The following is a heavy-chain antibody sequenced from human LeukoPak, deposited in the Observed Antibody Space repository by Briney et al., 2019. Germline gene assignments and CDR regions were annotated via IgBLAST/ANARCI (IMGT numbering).Heavy chain of an antibody. J-gene: IGHJ4*02. Sequence: PGGSLRLSCAASGFTFSSYVMSWVRQAPGKGLEWVSAMSGSGASTYYADSVKGRFTISRDNSKNTLYLQMNSLRAEDTAVYYCAKVRFGVTARYYFDYWGQGTLVTVSS. V-gene: IGHV3-23*01. CDR1: GFTFSSYV. CDR2: MSGSGAST. D-gene: IGHD3-10*01. CDR3: AKVRFGVTARYYFDY.